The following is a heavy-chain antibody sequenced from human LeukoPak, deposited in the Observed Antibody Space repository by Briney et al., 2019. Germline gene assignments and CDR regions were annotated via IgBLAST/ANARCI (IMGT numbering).Heavy chain of an antibody. J-gene: IGHJ6*02. Sequence: ASVKVSCKASGYTFTGYHMHWVRQAPGQGLEWMGWINPNSGGTNYAQKFQGRVTMTRDTSISTAYMELSRLRSDDTAVYYCARDGCSGGSCYWSSHYYYGMDVWGQGTTVTVSS. CDR1: GYTFTGYH. D-gene: IGHD2-15*01. CDR3: ARDGCSGGSCYWSSHYYYGMDV. CDR2: INPNSGGT. V-gene: IGHV1-2*02.